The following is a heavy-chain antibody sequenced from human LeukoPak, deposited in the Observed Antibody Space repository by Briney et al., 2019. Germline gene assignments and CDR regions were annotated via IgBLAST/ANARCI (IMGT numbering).Heavy chain of an antibody. CDR1: GGSISSYY. J-gene: IGHJ5*02. V-gene: IGHV4-59*01. CDR3: ARHYYDILTGYPNAYNWFDP. CDR2: IYYRGST. Sequence: PSETLSLTCTVSGGSISSYYWSWIRQPPGKGLEWSGYIYYRGSTNYNPSLKSRVTISVDTSKNQFSLKLSSVTAADTAVYYCARHYYDILTGYPNAYNWFDPWGQGTLVTVSS. D-gene: IGHD3-9*01.